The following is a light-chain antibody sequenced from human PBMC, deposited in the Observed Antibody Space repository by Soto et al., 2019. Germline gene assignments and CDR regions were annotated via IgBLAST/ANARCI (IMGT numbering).Light chain of an antibody. V-gene: IGLV1-44*01. CDR2: SNN. Sequence: QSALTQTPSASGTPGQRVTISCSGDRSNIGSDTVNWYQQVPGSAPKLLIYSNNLRPSGVPDRFSGSKSGTSASLAISGLQSEDDAHYYCVVWDDSLGGGVFGGGTQLTVL. CDR1: RSNIGSDT. CDR3: VVWDDSLGGGV. J-gene: IGLJ3*02.